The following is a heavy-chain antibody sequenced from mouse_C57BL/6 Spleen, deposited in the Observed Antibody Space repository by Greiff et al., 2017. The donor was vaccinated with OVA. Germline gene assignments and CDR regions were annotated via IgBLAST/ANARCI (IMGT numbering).Heavy chain of an antibody. CDR2: IYPRSGNT. CDR1: GYTFTSYG. Sequence: VQLQESGAELARPGASVKLSCKASGYTFTSYGISWVKQRTGQGLEWIGEIYPRSGNTYYNEKFKGKATLTADKSSSTAYMELRSLTSEDSAIYFCAGEGGGVWGTGTTVTVSS. V-gene: IGHV1-81*01. CDR3: AGEGGGV. J-gene: IGHJ1*03.